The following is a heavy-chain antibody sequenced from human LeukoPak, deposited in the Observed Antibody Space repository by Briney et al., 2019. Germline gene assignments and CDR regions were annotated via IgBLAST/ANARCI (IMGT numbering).Heavy chain of an antibody. J-gene: IGHJ4*02. CDR2: ISGSGGST. D-gene: IGHD6-19*01. CDR3: AKDTRKAVAGMFVY. V-gene: IGHV3-23*01. CDR1: GFTFSRYW. Sequence: PGGSLRLSCAASGFTFSRYWMSWVRQAPGKGLEWVSAISGSGGSTYYADSVKGRFTISRDNSKNTLYLQMNSLRAEDTAVYYCAKDTRKAVAGMFVYWGQGTLVTVSS.